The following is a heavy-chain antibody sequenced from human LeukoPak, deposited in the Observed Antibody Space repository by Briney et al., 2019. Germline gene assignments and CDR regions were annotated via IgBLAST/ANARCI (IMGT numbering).Heavy chain of an antibody. CDR2: INPNSGGT. CDR3: ARDRRYCSGGSCDTDGFDI. D-gene: IGHD2-15*01. CDR1: GGTFSSYA. V-gene: IGHV1-2*06. J-gene: IGHJ3*02. Sequence: ASVKVSCKASGGTFSSYAISWVRQAPGQGLEWMGRINPNSGGTNYAQKFQGRVTMTRDTSISTAYMELSRLRSDDTAVYYCARDRRYCSGGSCDTDGFDIWGQGTMVTVSS.